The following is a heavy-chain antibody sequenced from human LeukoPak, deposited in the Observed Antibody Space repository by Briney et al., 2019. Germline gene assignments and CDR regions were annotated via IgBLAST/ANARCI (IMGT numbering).Heavy chain of an antibody. CDR3: ARGPSCSSASCYGQYYYYYGLDV. D-gene: IGHD2-2*01. CDR1: GGSFSGYY. CDR2: INHSGST. J-gene: IGHJ6*02. Sequence: PSETLSLTCAVYGGSFSGYYWSWIRQPPGKGLEWIGEINHSGSTNYNPSLKSRVTISADTSKHQFSLKLSSVTAADTPVYYCARGPSCSSASCYGQYYYYYGLDVWGRGTTVTVSS. V-gene: IGHV4-34*01.